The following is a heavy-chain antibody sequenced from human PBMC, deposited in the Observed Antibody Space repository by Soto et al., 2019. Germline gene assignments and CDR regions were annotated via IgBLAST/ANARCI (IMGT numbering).Heavy chain of an antibody. V-gene: IGHV1-2*04. D-gene: IGHD3-10*01. CDR2: INPNSGGT. CDR1: GYTFTGYY. CDR3: ARAFYGSGRGPVDY. J-gene: IGHJ4*02. Sequence: ASVKVSCKASGYTFTGYYMHWVRQAPGQGLEWMGWINPNSGGTNYAQKFQGWVTMTRDTSISTAYMELSRLRSDDTAVYYCARAFYGSGRGPVDYWGQGTLVTVSS.